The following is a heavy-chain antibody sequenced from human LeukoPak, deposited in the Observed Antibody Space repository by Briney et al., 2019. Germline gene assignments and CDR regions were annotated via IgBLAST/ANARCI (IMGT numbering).Heavy chain of an antibody. D-gene: IGHD6-19*01. J-gene: IGHJ4*02. CDR2: IAPNSGGS. CDR1: GYRFGDYY. V-gene: IGHV1-2*02. CDR3: ARDRAGSSWSGEPGPVDF. Sequence: ASVKVSCKTSGYRFGDYYLQWMRQAPGQGLEWMGWIAPNSGGSNYAQNFQGRVTMTRDTSLTTIYLEVTNLRSDDTAVYYCARDRAGSSWSGEPGPVDFWGQGTLVTVSS.